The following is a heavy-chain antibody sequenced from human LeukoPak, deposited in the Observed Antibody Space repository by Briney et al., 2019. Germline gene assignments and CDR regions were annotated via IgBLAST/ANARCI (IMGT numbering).Heavy chain of an antibody. J-gene: IGHJ3*02. CDR1: GYTFNRYG. CDR2: ISAYNGNT. V-gene: IGHV1-18*01. CDR3: ARDIKWELLTRISDAFDI. Sequence: ASVKVSCKASGYTFNRYGISWVRQAPGQGLEWMGWISAYNGNTNYAQKFQGRVTMTTDTSTSTAYMELRSLRSDDTAVYYCARDIKWELLTRISDAFDIWGQGTMVTVSS. D-gene: IGHD1-26*01.